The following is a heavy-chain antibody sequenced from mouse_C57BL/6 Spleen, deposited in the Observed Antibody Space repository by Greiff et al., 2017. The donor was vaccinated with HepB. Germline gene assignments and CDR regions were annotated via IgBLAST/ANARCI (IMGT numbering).Heavy chain of an antibody. CDR1: GYTFTSYW. CDR3: AKGYGSYEAMDY. D-gene: IGHD2-10*02. CDR2: IDPSDSET. V-gene: IGHV1-52*01. J-gene: IGHJ4*01. Sequence: VQLQQPGAELVRPGSSVKLSCKASGYTFTSYWMHWVKQRPIQGLEWIGNIDPSDSETHYNQKFKDKATLTVDKSSSTAYMQLSSLTSEDSAVYYCAKGYGSYEAMDYWGQGTSVTVSS.